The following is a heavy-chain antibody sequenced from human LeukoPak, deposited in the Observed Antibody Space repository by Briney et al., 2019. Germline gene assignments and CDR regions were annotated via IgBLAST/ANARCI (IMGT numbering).Heavy chain of an antibody. CDR2: YCYTGNT. V-gene: IGHV4-39*01. Sequence: KSSDTLSLTCTVSGASINSYDYHWGWIRQPPGKGLDWIIFYCYTGNTYYNPSLRSRVAMSEDTSKNQFSLKLSSVTAADTAVYYCARYFYSRSTYPHSLGRTFDFWGQGTTVAVSS. J-gene: IGHJ3*01. D-gene: IGHD4-11*01. CDR3: ARYFYSRSTYPHSLGRTFDF. CDR1: GASINSYDYH.